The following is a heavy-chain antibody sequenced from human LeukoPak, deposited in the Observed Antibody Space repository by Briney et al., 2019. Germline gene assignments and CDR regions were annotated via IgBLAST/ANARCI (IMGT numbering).Heavy chain of an antibody. CDR1: GFTFNNYA. CDR2: IRGGGSNT. D-gene: IGHD3-10*02. CDR3: AKCSASYSNDAFDV. Sequence: QPGGSLRLSCAASGFTFNNYAMNWVRQAPGKGLEWVSYIRGGGSNTRYSDSVKGRFIISRDNSKNILYLQMNSLRAEDTAIYYCAKCSASYSNDAFDVWGRGTMVTVPS. J-gene: IGHJ3*01. V-gene: IGHV3-23*01.